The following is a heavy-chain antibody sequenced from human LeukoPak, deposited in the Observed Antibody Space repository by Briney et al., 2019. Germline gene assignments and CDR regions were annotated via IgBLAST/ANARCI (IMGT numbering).Heavy chain of an antibody. D-gene: IGHD6-19*01. Sequence: GGSLRLSCAPSGFIFSDYWFHWVRQTPGQGLVWVAAINRDGTGTSHADSVRGRFTVSRDNAKNTLYLQLNSLRADDTTVYYCARGLSYAVAYGDYWGQGTLVTVSS. CDR3: ARGLSYAVAYGDY. V-gene: IGHV3-74*01. CDR1: GFIFSDYW. CDR2: INRDGTGT. J-gene: IGHJ4*02.